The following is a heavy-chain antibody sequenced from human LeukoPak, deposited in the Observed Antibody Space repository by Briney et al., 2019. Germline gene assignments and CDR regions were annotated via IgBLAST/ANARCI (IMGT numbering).Heavy chain of an antibody. D-gene: IGHD4-11*01. Sequence: SETLSLTCTVSGGSISSNTQYWSCIRQPAGKGPELLGSIYYSGSTYYNPSLKSRVTISADTSKNQFSLKLSSVTAADTALYYCARHHSEEVGPYFDYWGQGILVTVSS. J-gene: IGHJ4*02. V-gene: IGHV4-39*01. CDR3: ARHHSEEVGPYFDY. CDR1: GGSISSNTQY. CDR2: IYYSGST.